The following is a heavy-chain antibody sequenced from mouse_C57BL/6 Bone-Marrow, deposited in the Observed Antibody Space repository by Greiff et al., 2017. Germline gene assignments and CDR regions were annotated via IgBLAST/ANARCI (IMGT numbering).Heavy chain of an antibody. CDR3: ARDGSSYDYAMDY. CDR1: GYTFTSYW. V-gene: IGHV1-69*01. Sequence: QVQLQQPGAELVMPGASVKLSCKASGYTFTSYWMHWVKQRPGQGLEWIGEIDPSDSYTNYNQKFKGKSTLTVDKSSSTAYMQLSSLTSEYSAVYYCARDGSSYDYAMDYWGQGTSVTVSS. D-gene: IGHD1-1*01. J-gene: IGHJ4*01. CDR2: IDPSDSYT.